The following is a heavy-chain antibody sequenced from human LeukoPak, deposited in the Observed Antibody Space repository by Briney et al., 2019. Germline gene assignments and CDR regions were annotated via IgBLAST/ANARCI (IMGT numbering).Heavy chain of an antibody. J-gene: IGHJ6*03. D-gene: IGHD4-11*01. CDR3: ASVTVTTWAPDGHMDV. V-gene: IGHV1-69*05. Sequence: SVKVSCKASGGTFSNYAISWVRQAPGQGLEWMGRIIPMFGTTNYAQNFRGRVTITTDESTSTAYMEVSSLRIEDTAVYYCASVTVTTWAPDGHMDVWGKGTTVTVSS. CDR2: IIPMFGTT. CDR1: GGTFSNYA.